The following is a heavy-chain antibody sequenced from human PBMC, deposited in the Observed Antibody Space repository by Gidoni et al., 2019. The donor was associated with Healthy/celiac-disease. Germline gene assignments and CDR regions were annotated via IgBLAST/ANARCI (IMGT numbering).Heavy chain of an antibody. CDR2: IYYSGRT. CDR3: ARHQDHSSWYPGLYY. CDR1: GGSLSSSSYY. Sequence: QLQLQESGPGLVKPSETLSLTCTVSGGSLSSSSYYWGWIRQPQGKGLEWIGSIYYSGRTYYNPSLKSRVTISVDTSKNQFSLKLSSVTAADTAVYYCARHQDHSSWYPGLYYWGQGTLVTVSS. V-gene: IGHV4-39*01. D-gene: IGHD6-13*01. J-gene: IGHJ4*02.